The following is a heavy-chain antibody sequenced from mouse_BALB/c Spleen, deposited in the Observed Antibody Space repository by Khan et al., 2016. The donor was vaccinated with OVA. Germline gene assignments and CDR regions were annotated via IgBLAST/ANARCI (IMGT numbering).Heavy chain of an antibody. CDR3: ARSLYYSYGYALGC. CDR2: ISSTGST. Sequence: EVKLLESGPGLVKPSQSLSLTCTVTGYAITSDYAWNWIRQFPGNKLEWMGYISSTGSTSYNPSLKSRISITRDTSKNQFFLQLKSVTTEDTATYYCARSLYYSYGYALGCWGRGTSVTVSS. CDR1: GYAITSDYA. V-gene: IGHV3-2*02. J-gene: IGHJ4*01. D-gene: IGHD2-14*01.